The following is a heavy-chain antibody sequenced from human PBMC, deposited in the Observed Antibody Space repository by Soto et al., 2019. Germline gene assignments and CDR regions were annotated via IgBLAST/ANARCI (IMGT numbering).Heavy chain of an antibody. V-gene: IGHV5-51*01. CDR3: ARGLLGYCSGGSCYPGKFEY. J-gene: IGHJ4*02. CDR2: IYPGDSDT. Sequence: GESLKISCKGSGYSFTSYWIGWVRQMPGKGLEWLGIIYPGDSDTRYSPSFQGQVTISADKSISTAYLQWSSLKASDTAMYYCARGLLGYCSGGSCYPGKFEYWGQGTLVTVSS. D-gene: IGHD2-15*01. CDR1: GYSFTSYW.